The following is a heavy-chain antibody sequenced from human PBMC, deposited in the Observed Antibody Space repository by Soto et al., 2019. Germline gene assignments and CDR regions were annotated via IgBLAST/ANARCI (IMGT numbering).Heavy chain of an antibody. J-gene: IGHJ6*02. CDR2: IFSNDEK. Sequence: QVTLKESGPVLVKPTETLTLTCTVSGFSLSNARMGVSWIRQPPGKALEWLAHIFSNDEKSYSTSLKSRLTISKDTSKSQVVLTMTNMDPVDTATYYCARTPRAPYYYYYGMDVWGQGTTVTVSS. CDR3: ARTPRAPYYYYYGMDV. V-gene: IGHV2-26*01. CDR1: GFSLSNARMG.